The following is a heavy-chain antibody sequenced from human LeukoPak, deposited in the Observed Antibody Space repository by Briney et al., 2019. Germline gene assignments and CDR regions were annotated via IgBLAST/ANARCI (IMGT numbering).Heavy chain of an antibody. Sequence: PGGSLRLSCAASGFTFSSYAMSWVRQAPGKGLEWVSAISGSGGSTYYADSVKGRFTISRDNSKNTLYLQMNSLRAGDTAVYYCAKGSTYYYDSSGHYGTHYYFDYWGQGTLVTVSS. CDR3: AKGSTYYYDSSGHYGTHYYFDY. V-gene: IGHV3-23*01. J-gene: IGHJ4*02. CDR1: GFTFSSYA. CDR2: ISGSGGST. D-gene: IGHD3-22*01.